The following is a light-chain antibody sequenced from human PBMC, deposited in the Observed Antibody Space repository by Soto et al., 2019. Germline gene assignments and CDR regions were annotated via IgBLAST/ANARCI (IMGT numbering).Light chain of an antibody. CDR1: QSISSW. V-gene: IGKV1-5*03. CDR2: KAS. CDR3: QEYKSYST. J-gene: IGKJ2*01. Sequence: DIPMTQSPSTLSASVGDRVTITFRASQSISSWLAWYQQKPGKAPKLLIYKASSLERGVPSRFSGSGSGTELTLTISSLQPYDFATYYCQEYKSYSTFGQGTKLEIK.